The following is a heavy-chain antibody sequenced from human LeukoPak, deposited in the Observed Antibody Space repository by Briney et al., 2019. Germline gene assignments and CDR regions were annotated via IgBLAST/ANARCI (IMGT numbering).Heavy chain of an antibody. D-gene: IGHD3-3*01. CDR3: ARPRGYDFWSGHYTGKYYFDY. CDR2: ISAYNGNT. Sequence: GASVKVSCKASGYTFTSYGISWVRQAPGQGLEWMGWISAYNGNTNYAQKLQGRVTMTTDTSTSTAYMELRSLRSDDTAVYYCARPRGYDFWSGHYTGKYYFDYWGQGTLVTVSS. J-gene: IGHJ4*02. V-gene: IGHV1-18*01. CDR1: GYTFTSYG.